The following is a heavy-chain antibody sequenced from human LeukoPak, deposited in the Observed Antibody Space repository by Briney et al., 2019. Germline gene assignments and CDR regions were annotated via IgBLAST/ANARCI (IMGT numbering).Heavy chain of an antibody. CDR3: AREVYDILTGYYHFGY. CDR2: IIPILGIA. CDR1: GGTFSSYA. Sequence: ASVKVSCKASGGTFSSYAISWVRQAPGQELEWMGGIIPILGIANYAQKFQGRVTITADKSTSTAYMELSSLRSEDTAVYYCAREVYDILTGYYHFGYWGQGTLVTVSS. J-gene: IGHJ4*02. D-gene: IGHD3-9*01. V-gene: IGHV1-69*10.